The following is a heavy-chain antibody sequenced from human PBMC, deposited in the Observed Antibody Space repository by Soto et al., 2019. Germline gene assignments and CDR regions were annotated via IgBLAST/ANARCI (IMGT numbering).Heavy chain of an antibody. V-gene: IGHV3-23*01. CDR2: ISGSGGTT. CDR3: AKTFWGPIYYFDY. CDR1: GVTFSSYA. Sequence: GGSLRLSCAASGVTFSSYAMSWVRQAPGKGLEWVSDISGSGGTTNYADSVKGRFTISRDNSKNTLYLQMNSLRAEDTAIYYCAKTFWGPIYYFDYWGQGTQVTVSS. J-gene: IGHJ4*02. D-gene: IGHD7-27*01.